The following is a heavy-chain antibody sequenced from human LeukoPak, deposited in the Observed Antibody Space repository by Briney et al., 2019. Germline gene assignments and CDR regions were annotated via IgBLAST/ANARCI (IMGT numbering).Heavy chain of an antibody. CDR2: IRSKANSYAT. D-gene: IGHD6-13*01. CDR1: GFTFSGSA. Sequence: GGSLRLSCAASGFTFSGSAMHWVRQASGKGLEWVGRIRSKANSYATAYAASVKGRFTISRDDSKNTAYLQMNSLKTEDTAVYYCTRHGEGRYIAPFPFDYWGQGTLVTVSS. CDR3: TRHGEGRYIAPFPFDY. V-gene: IGHV3-73*01. J-gene: IGHJ4*02.